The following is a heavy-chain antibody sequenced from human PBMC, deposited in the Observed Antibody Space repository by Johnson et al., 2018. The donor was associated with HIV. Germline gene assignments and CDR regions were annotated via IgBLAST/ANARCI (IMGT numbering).Heavy chain of an antibody. V-gene: IGHV3-30*03. CDR1: GFTFSSYG. CDR3: ASTSSGWFYAFDI. Sequence: QVQLVESGGGVVQPGRSLRLSCAVSGFTFSSYGMHWVRQAPGKGLEWVAVISYDGSNKYYADSVKGRFTISRDNSKNTLYLQMNSLRAEDTAVYYCASTSSGWFYAFDIWGQGTMVTVSS. CDR2: ISYDGSNK. J-gene: IGHJ3*02. D-gene: IGHD6-19*01.